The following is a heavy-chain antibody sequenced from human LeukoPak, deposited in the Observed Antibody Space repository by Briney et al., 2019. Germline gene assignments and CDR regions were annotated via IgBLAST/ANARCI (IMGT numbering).Heavy chain of an antibody. V-gene: IGHV3-74*01. J-gene: IGHJ4*02. CDR2: INSDGSST. CDR3: ARDYGGFWSGYYTGDSGPLDY. D-gene: IGHD3-3*01. Sequence: GGSLRLSCAASGFTFSSYWMHWVRQAPGKGLVWVSRINSDGSSTSYADSVKGRFTISRDNAKNTLYLQMNSLRAEDTAVYYCARDYGGFWSGYYTGDSGPLDYWGQGTLVTVSS. CDR1: GFTFSSYW.